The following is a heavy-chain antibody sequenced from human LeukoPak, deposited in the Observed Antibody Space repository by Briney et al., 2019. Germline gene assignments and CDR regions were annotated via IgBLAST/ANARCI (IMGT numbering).Heavy chain of an antibody. CDR3: ARDLQLGPFDY. CDR2: IYTSGRT. CDR1: GGSISSYY. D-gene: IGHD6-6*01. J-gene: IGHJ4*02. Sequence: SETLSLTCTVSGGSISSYYWSWIRQPAGKGLEWIGRIYTSGRTNYNPSLKSRVTMSVDMSKKQFSLKLSSVTAADTAVYYCARDLQLGPFDYWGQGTLVTVSS. V-gene: IGHV4-4*07.